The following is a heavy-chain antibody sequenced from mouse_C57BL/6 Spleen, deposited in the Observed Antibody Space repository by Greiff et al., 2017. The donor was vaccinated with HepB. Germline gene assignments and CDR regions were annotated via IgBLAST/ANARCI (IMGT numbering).Heavy chain of an antibody. D-gene: IGHD2-1*01. V-gene: IGHV14-3*01. CDR1: GFNIKNTY. CDR3: ARYHYGNYAWFAY. J-gene: IGHJ3*01. CDR2: IDPANGNT. Sequence: VQLKQTVAELVRPGASVKLSCTASGFNIKNTYMHWVKQRPEQGLEWIGRIDPANGNTKYAPKFQGNATITADTSSNTAYLQLSTLTSETTAIYYCARYHYGNYAWFAYWGQGTLVTVSA.